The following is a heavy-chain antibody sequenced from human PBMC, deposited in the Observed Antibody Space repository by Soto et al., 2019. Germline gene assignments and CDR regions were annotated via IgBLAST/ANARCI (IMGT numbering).Heavy chain of an antibody. V-gene: IGHV1-69*18. D-gene: IGHD1-26*01. Sequence: VQMVQSGPEVKEPGPSVKVSCTNSGDTFSHYVMSWVRQAPGQGLEWMGSIAPISGSPNYAERFEGRLKISADAGKSTMYMELRSLKDDDTAVYYCARIGVGSRRWGQGTMVTVSS. CDR3: ARIGVGSRR. CDR2: IAPISGSP. J-gene: IGHJ3*01. CDR1: GDTFSHYV.